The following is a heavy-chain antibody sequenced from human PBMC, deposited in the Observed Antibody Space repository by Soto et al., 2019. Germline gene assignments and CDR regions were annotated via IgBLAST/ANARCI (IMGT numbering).Heavy chain of an antibody. CDR1: GFTFSSYG. V-gene: IGHV3-30*18. CDR2: ISYDGSNK. CDR3: AKLIWVRGVIITPNDY. D-gene: IGHD3-10*01. J-gene: IGHJ4*02. Sequence: GGSLRLSCAASGFTFSSYGMHWVRQAPGKGLEWVAVISYDGSNKYYADSVKGRFTISRDNSKNTLYLQMNSLRAEDTAVYYCAKLIWVRGVIITPNDYWGQGTPVTVSS.